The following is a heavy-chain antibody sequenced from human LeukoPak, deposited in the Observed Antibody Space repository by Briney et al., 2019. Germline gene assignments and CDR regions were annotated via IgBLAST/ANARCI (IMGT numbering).Heavy chain of an antibody. CDR2: INPNSGGT. D-gene: IGHD3-22*01. CDR1: GYTFTGYF. CDR3: ARVLDRRDYYDSSGYYYD. Sequence: ASVKVSCKASGYTFTGYFIHWVRQAPGQGLEWMGWINPNSGGTHYAQKFQGRVTMTRDTYISTVYMELSRLRSDDTAVYYCARVLDRRDYYDSSGYYYDWGQGTLVTVSS. J-gene: IGHJ4*02. V-gene: IGHV1-2*02.